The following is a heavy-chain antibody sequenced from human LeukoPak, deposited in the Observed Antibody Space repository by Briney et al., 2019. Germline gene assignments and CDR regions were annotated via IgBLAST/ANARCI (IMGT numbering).Heavy chain of an antibody. V-gene: IGHV5-10-1*01. J-gene: IGHJ5*02. Sequence: GEPLRISCKGSGYSFTSYWISWVRQMPGKGLEWMGRIDPSDSYTNCSPSFQGHVTISADKSISTAYLQWSSLKASDTAMYYCARDTYYDILTGSSPRDPWGQGTLVTVSS. CDR3: ARDTYYDILTGSSPRDP. D-gene: IGHD3-9*01. CDR2: IDPSDSYT. CDR1: GYSFTSYW.